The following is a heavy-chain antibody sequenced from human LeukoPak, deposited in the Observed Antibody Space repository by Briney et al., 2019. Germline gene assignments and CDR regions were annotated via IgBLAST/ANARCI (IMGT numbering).Heavy chain of an antibody. J-gene: IGHJ4*02. CDR1: GGSFSGYY. Sequence: TSETLCLTCAVYGGSFSGYYWSWIRQPPGKGLEWIGEINHSGSTNYNPSLKSRVTISVDTSKNQFSLKLSSVTAADTAVYYCARGEITMIVVATSCYFDYWGQGTLVTVSS. CDR3: ARGEITMIVVATSCYFDY. D-gene: IGHD3-22*01. CDR2: INHSGST. V-gene: IGHV4-34*01.